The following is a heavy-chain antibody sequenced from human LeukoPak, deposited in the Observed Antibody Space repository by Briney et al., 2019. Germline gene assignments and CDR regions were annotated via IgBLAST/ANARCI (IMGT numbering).Heavy chain of an antibody. CDR1: GFTLRYYG. D-gene: IGHD1-1*01. Sequence: GGSPRLSCAASGFTLRYYGMHWVRQAPGKGLEWVAFISYDGSKKYYADSVKDRFTISRDNSRSTLYVQVNSLRAEDTAVYYCAKESLDTEQRNYNYYGMDVWGQGTTVTVSS. J-gene: IGHJ6*02. V-gene: IGHV3-30*18. CDR3: AKESLDTEQRNYNYYGMDV. CDR2: ISYDGSKK.